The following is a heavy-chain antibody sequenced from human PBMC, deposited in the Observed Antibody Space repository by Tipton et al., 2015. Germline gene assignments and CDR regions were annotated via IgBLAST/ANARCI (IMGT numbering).Heavy chain of an antibody. V-gene: IGHV4-34*01. CDR1: GGSLSGYY. D-gene: IGHD2-2*01. J-gene: IGHJ5*02. CDR3: ASVCISSSCYYWFDP. CDR2: INHSGST. Sequence: TLSLTCAVYGGSLSGYYWSWIRQPPGKGLEWIGEINHSGSTNYNPSLKSRVTISVDTSKNQFSLKLRSVTAADTAVYYCASVCISSSCYYWFDPWGQGTLVTVSS.